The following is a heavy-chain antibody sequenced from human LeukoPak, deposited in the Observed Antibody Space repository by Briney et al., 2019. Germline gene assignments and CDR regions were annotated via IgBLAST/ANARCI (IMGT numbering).Heavy chain of an antibody. D-gene: IGHD3-10*01. CDR1: GFTFSSYW. V-gene: IGHV3-7*01. CDR3: ARNVRRVVRGVINPDYYYMDV. J-gene: IGHJ6*03. Sequence: GGSLRLSCAASGFTFSSYWMSWVRQAPGKGLEWVANIEQDGSEKYYVDSVKGRFTISRDNAKNSLYLQMNSLRAEDTAVYYCARNVRRVVRGVINPDYYYMDVWGKGTTVTVSS. CDR2: IEQDGSEK.